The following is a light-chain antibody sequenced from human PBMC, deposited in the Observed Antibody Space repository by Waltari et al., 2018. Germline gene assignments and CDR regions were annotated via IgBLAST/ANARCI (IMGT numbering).Light chain of an antibody. J-gene: IGKJ2*01. CDR1: QDISTY. V-gene: IGKV1-33*01. Sequence: DIQMTQSPSSLSASVGDRVTITCQASQDISTYLNWYQQKPGKAPKLLIYEVSNLEKGVPSRFSGGGSETDFSFTISSLQSEDIATYYCQQYEDVPYTFGQGTKLMIK. CDR3: QQYEDVPYT. CDR2: EVS.